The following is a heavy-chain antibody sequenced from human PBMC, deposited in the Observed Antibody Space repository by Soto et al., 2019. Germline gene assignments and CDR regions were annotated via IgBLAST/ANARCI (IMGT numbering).Heavy chain of an antibody. J-gene: IGHJ6*03. D-gene: IGHD3-9*01. Sequence: SETLSLTCAVYGGSFSGYYWSWIRQPPGKGLEWIGEINHSGSTNYNPSLKSRVTISVDTSKNQFSLKLSSVTAADTAVYYCARGRLVIPQQYYYYYYMDVWGKGTTVTVSS. CDR1: GGSFSGYY. CDR3: ARGRLVIPQQYYYYYYMDV. V-gene: IGHV4-34*01. CDR2: INHSGST.